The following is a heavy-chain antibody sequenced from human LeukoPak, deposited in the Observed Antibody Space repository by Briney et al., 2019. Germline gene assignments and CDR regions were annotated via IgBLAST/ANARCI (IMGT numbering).Heavy chain of an antibody. V-gene: IGHV4-39*07. Sequence: PSETLSLTCTVSGGSISSSSYYWGWIRQPPGKGLEWIGSIYCSGSTYYNPSLKSRVTISVDTSKNQFSLKLSSVTAADTAVYYCARVWYSGSYGAFDIWGQGTMVTVSS. D-gene: IGHD1-26*01. CDR2: IYCSGST. CDR3: ARVWYSGSYGAFDI. CDR1: GGSISSSSYY. J-gene: IGHJ3*02.